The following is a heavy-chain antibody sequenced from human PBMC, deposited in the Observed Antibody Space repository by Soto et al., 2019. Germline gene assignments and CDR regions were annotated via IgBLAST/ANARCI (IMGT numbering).Heavy chain of an antibody. CDR1: GFTFSSYG. Sequence: QVQLVESGGGVVQPGRSLRLSCEVSGFTFSSYGMHWVRQAPGKGLEWVAVISDDGSNKYYADSVKGRITISRDNSKNTLYLEMNSLRTEDTAVYYCGKDIGVAQHHYFYYGMDVWGQGTTVTVS. CDR3: GKDIGVAQHHYFYYGMDV. D-gene: IGHD6-19*01. J-gene: IGHJ6*02. CDR2: ISDDGSNK. V-gene: IGHV3-30*18.